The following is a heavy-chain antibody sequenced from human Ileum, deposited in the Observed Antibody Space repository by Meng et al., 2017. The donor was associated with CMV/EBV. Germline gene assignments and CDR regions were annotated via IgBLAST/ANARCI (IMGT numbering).Heavy chain of an antibody. V-gene: IGHV3-53*01. J-gene: IGHJ5*01. CDR3: AREQMGAWRGYFDC. CDR2: LYEGGSA. Sequence: GGSLRLSCAASGLAVSDNPMTWVRQVAGQGLQWVSTLYEGGSAHYAPSVEGRFRISKENSANMVYLQMNSMGVEDTAVYYCAREQMGAWRGYFDCWGQGNLVTVSS. D-gene: IGHD3-3*01. CDR1: GLAVSDNP.